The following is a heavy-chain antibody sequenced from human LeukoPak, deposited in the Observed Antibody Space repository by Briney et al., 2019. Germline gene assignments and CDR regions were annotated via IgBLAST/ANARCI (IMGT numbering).Heavy chain of an antibody. V-gene: IGHV3-23*01. CDR1: GFTFNIYA. CDR3: AKPPYSGSHIHN. D-gene: IGHD2-15*01. Sequence: GGCLRLSCAAAGFTFNIYAMSWVRQAPGEGLGWVSAIGGMGGKTYYADSVKGRFTISRDNSKNTLYLQMNSRRAEDTAVYYCAKPPYSGSHIHNWGQGTLVTVSS. J-gene: IGHJ4*02. CDR2: IGGMGGKT.